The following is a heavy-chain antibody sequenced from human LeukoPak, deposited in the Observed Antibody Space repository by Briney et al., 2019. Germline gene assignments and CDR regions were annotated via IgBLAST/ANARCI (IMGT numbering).Heavy chain of an antibody. CDR3: ARDIGQWGYYDSRGHFRDF. D-gene: IGHD3-22*01. CDR2: ISSYNGNT. CDR1: GGTFSSYA. V-gene: IGHV1-18*01. J-gene: IGHJ4*02. Sequence: ASVKVSCKASGGTFSSYAISWVRQAPGQGLEWKGWISSYNGNTKYAQELQGRVTMSTDTSTNTAYMELRSLRSDDTAVYFCARDIGQWGYYDSRGHFRDFWGQGTLVTVSS.